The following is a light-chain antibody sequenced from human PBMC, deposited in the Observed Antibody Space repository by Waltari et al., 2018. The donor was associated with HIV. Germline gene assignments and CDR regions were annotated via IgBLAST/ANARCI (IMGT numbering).Light chain of an antibody. CDR1: RSVLSISNDRNY. J-gene: IGKJ4*01. CDR3: QQYYTTPLT. Sequence: DIVMTQSPDSLVVSLGVRATINSKSRRSVLSISNDRNYLALYQQKSGQPPRLLIYWASSRESGVPARFSGSGSRTDFTLTINSLQAEDVAVYYCQQYYTTPLTFGGGTKVEIK. CDR2: WAS. V-gene: IGKV4-1*01.